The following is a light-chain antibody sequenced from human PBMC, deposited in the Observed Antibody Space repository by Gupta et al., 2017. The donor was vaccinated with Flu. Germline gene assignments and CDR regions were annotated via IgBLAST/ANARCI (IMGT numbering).Light chain of an antibody. Sequence: QSVLTQPPSVSGAPGQRVTISCTGSSSNLGAGFYVHWYQPLPSRAPKLLIYGNTNRPSGVSGRFSGSKSGTSASLAITGLQAEDEADYYCQSYDSGLRWKVFGTGTKVTVL. CDR3: QSYDSGLRWKV. J-gene: IGLJ1*01. CDR1: SSNLGAGFY. V-gene: IGLV1-40*01. CDR2: GNT.